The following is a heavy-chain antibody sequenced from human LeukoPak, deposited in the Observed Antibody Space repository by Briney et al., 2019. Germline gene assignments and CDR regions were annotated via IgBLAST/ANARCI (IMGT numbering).Heavy chain of an antibody. CDR1: GFTFSDNW. J-gene: IGHJ4*02. CDR2: ISSDGRST. V-gene: IGHV3-74*01. Sequence: GGSLRLSCAASGFTFSDNWMHWVRHAPGKGLVWVSVISSDGRSTIYADSVKGRFTISRDNAKNTLYLQMDSLRAEDTAVYFCASQLGGNVYWGQGTLVTVSS. CDR3: ASQLGGNVY. D-gene: IGHD3-16*01.